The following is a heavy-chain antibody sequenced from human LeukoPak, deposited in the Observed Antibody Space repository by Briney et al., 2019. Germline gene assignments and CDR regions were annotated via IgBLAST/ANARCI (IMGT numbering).Heavy chain of an antibody. V-gene: IGHV3-33*07. Sequence: GSLGPPWGAFWFILHRYWGARVRQAPGKGAGWVADIWFDGKNQHFADSVRGRFAISRDNSKNTVYLQINSLRAEDTAVYYCARDRHCVNGVCHSPAGMDVWGQGTTVTVSS. J-gene: IGHJ6*02. CDR3: ARDRHCVNGVCHSPAGMDV. CDR2: IWFDGKNQ. D-gene: IGHD2-8*01. CDR1: WFILHRYW.